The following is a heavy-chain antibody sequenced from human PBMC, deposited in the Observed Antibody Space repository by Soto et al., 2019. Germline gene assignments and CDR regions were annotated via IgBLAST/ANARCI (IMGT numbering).Heavy chain of an antibody. Sequence: SETLSLTCTVPGGSISSYYWSWIRQPPGKGLEWIGYIYYSGSTNYSPSLKSRVTISVDTSKNQFSLKLSSVTAADTAVYYCARDRRARHGYYGMDVWGQGTTVTVSS. V-gene: IGHV4-59*01. CDR2: IYYSGST. J-gene: IGHJ6*02. D-gene: IGHD6-6*01. CDR1: GGSISSYY. CDR3: ARDRRARHGYYGMDV.